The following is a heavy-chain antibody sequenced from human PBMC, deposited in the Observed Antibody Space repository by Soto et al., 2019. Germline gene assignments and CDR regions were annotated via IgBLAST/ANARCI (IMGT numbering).Heavy chain of an antibody. CDR2: IMGDGREGEK. CDR1: GFSFDFYG. D-gene: IGHD3-10*01. J-gene: IGHJ4*02. CDR3: SRDHYGSGAI. Sequence: EVQLVESGGGLVQPGGSLRLSCAASGFSFDFYGMTWVRQAPGKGLEWVASIMGDGREGEKYYVDSVKARFTISRDNAKNSVYLQMSSLMAGDTATYFCSRDHYGSGAIWGQGTPVIVSS. V-gene: IGHV3-7*05.